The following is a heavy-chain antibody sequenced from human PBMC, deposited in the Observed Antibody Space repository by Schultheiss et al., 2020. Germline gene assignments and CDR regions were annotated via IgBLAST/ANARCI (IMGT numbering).Heavy chain of an antibody. CDR2: MNPNSGNT. V-gene: IGHV1-8*02. Sequence: ASVKVSCKASGGTFSSYAISWVRQATGQGLEWMGWMNPNSGNTGYAQKFQGRVTMTRNTSISTAYMELSSLRSEDTAVYYCARTEMATITYYYYGMDVWGQGTTVTVSS. D-gene: IGHD5-24*01. CDR1: GGTFSSYA. J-gene: IGHJ6*02. CDR3: ARTEMATITYYYYGMDV.